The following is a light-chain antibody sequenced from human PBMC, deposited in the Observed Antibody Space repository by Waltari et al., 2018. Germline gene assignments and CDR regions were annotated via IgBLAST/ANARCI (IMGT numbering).Light chain of an antibody. CDR3: QAWDSSTAWV. CDR1: KLGDQY. V-gene: IGLV3-1*01. CDR2: QDS. Sequence: SYELTQPPSVSVSPGQTASITCSGDKLGDQYACWYQQKPGQSPVLVIYQDSKRPSGFPERFSGSNSGNAAPLTISGTQAMDEADYYCQAWDSSTAWVFGGGTKLTVL. J-gene: IGLJ2*01.